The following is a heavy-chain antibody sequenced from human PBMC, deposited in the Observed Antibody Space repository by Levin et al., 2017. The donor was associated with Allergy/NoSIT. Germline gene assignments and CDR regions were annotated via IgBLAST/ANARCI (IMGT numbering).Heavy chain of an antibody. J-gene: IGHJ4*02. Sequence: SCAASGFTFSSYWMHWVRQAPGKGLVWVSRVNEDGRGTNYYADSVKGRFTISRDNAKNTVYLQMNSLRAEDTAVYYCARDLSLWRLDYWGRGILVTVSS. CDR2: VNEDGRGT. CDR3: ARDLSLWRLDY. CDR1: GFTFSSYW. D-gene: IGHD2-21*01. V-gene: IGHV3-74*01.